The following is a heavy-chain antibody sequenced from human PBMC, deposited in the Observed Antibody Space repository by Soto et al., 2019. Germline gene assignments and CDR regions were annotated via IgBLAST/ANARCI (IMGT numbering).Heavy chain of an antibody. CDR3: ANNHPYDHGDSDAFDV. CDR2: ISFDGSEV. Sequence: GGSLRLSCAASGFSFSIYGMHWVRQAPGKGLEWVAAISFDGSEVYSSDSVKGRFTISRDNSKNTLYLQMNSLRPEDTALYYCANNHPYDHGDSDAFDVWGQGTVVTVSS. D-gene: IGHD4-17*01. J-gene: IGHJ3*01. V-gene: IGHV3-30*18. CDR1: GFSFSIYG.